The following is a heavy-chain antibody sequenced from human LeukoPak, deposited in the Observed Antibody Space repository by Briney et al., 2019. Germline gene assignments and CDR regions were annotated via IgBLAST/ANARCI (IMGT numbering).Heavy chain of an antibody. CDR3: ARDPEYSSSSAVDY. Sequence: EASVKVSCKASGYTFTSYAMNWVRQAPGQGLEWMGWINTNTGNPAYAQGFTGRFVFSLDTSVSTAYLQISSLKAEDTAVYYCARDPEYSSSSAVDYWGQGTLVTVSS. CDR2: INTNTGNP. V-gene: IGHV7-4-1*02. D-gene: IGHD6-6*01. CDR1: GYTFTSYA. J-gene: IGHJ4*02.